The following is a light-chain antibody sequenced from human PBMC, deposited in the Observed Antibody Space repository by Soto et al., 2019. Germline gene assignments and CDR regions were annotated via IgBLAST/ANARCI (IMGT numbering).Light chain of an antibody. CDR2: RDS. CDR1: NIGSKN. J-gene: IGLJ2*01. CDR3: QVWDSSLGV. V-gene: IGLV3-9*01. Sequence: SYELTQPLSVSVALGQTARITCGGNNIGSKNVHWYQQKAGQAPVLVIYRDSNRPSGIPERFSGSNSGNTATLTISRAQAGVEADYYCQVWDSSLGVFGGGTKPTVL.